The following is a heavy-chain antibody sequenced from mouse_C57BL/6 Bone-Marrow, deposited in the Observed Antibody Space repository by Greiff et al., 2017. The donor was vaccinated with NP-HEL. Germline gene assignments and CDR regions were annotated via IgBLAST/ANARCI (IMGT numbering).Heavy chain of an antibody. CDR1: GYTFTDYY. CDR3: ARLALYGSPFYWYFDV. J-gene: IGHJ1*03. Sequence: EVQLQQSGPELVKPGASVKISCKASGYTFTDYYMNWVKQSHGKSLEWIGDINPNNGGTSYNQKFKGKATLTVDKSSSTAYMELRSLTSEDSAVYYCARLALYGSPFYWYFDVWGTGTTVTVSS. V-gene: IGHV1-26*01. D-gene: IGHD1-1*01. CDR2: INPNNGGT.